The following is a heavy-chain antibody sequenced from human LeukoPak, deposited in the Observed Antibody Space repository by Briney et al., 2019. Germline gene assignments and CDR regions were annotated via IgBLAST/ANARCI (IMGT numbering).Heavy chain of an antibody. J-gene: IGHJ4*02. CDR2: INPYSGDT. CDR3: ARSSYDSSLRIDDF. Sequence: GASVKVSCKASGYTFIDYYMHWVRQAPGPGLEWMGWINPYSGDTNYAQKFQGRVTMTRDTSISTAYMELSRLRSDDTAVYYCARSSYDSSLRIDDFWGQGTLVTVSS. CDR1: GYTFIDYY. V-gene: IGHV1-2*02. D-gene: IGHD3-22*01.